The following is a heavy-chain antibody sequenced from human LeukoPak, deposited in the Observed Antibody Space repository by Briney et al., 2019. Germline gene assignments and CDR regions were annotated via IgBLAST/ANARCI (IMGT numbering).Heavy chain of an antibody. CDR2: MYYSGST. J-gene: IGHJ4*02. CDR1: GGSISSSSYY. Sequence: SETLSLTCTVSGGSISSSSYYWGWIRQPPGKGLEWLGSMYYSGSTYHNPPLKSRVSISVDTSKNQFFLNLNSVTAADTAVYYCARVGIVGATWYYFDYWGQGTLVTVSS. CDR3: ARVGIVGATWYYFDY. V-gene: IGHV4-39*07. D-gene: IGHD1-26*01.